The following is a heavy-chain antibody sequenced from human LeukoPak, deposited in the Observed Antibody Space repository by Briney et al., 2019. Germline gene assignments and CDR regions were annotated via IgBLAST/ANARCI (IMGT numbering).Heavy chain of an antibody. J-gene: IGHJ4*02. CDR3: ARVIDGDYADY. CDR2: INHSRST. D-gene: IGHD4-17*01. V-gene: IGHV4-34*01. Sequence: PSETLSITCAVYCRSFSRYYCGWIRQPPCNGLEWSGEINHSRSTNYNPSLKSRVTISVDTAKNQFSLKLSSVTAADTAVYYCARVIDGDYADYWGQGTLVTVSS. CDR1: CRSFSRYY.